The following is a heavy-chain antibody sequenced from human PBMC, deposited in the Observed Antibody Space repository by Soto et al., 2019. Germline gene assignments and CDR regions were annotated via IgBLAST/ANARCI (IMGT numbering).Heavy chain of an antibody. V-gene: IGHV3-66*01. J-gene: IGHJ6*02. Sequence: EVQLVESGGGLVQPGGSLRLSCAASGFTVSSNYMSWVRQAPGKGLEWVSVIYSGGSTYYADSVKGRFTISRDNSKNTLYLQMNSLRAEDTAVYYCASEGAMVHYYYYGMDVWGQGTTVTVSS. CDR1: GFTVSSNY. D-gene: IGHD3-10*01. CDR3: ASEGAMVHYYYYGMDV. CDR2: IYSGGST.